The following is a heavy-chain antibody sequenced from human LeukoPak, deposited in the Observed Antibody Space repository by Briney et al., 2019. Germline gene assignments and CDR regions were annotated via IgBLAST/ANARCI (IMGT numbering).Heavy chain of an antibody. CDR2: TNHSGST. V-gene: IGHV4-34*01. Sequence: PSETLSLTCAVYGGSFSGYYWSWIRQPPGKGLEWIGETNHSGSTNYNPSLKSRVTISVDTSKNQFSLKLSSVTAADTAVYYCARQGTYYDILTGSYGFDPWGQGTLVTVSS. J-gene: IGHJ5*02. D-gene: IGHD3-9*01. CDR3: ARQGTYYDILTGSYGFDP. CDR1: GGSFSGYY.